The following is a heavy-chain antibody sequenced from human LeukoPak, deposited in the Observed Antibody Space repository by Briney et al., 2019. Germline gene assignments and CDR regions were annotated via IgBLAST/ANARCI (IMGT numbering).Heavy chain of an antibody. V-gene: IGHV3-23*01. Sequence: GRSLRLSCAASGFTFSSYAMSWVRQGPGKGLEWVSTISGSGGSTYYADSVKGRFTISRDNSKNTLYLQMNSLRAEDTAVYYCAKDMTTAVAGTLFDCWGQGTLVTVSS. CDR1: GFTFSSYA. CDR2: ISGSGGST. D-gene: IGHD6-19*01. J-gene: IGHJ4*01. CDR3: AKDMTTAVAGTLFDC.